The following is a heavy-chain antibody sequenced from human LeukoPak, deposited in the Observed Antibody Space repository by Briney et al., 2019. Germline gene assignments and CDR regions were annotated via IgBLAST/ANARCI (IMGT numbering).Heavy chain of an antibody. Sequence: GRSLRLSCAASGFTFSSYAMHWVRQAPGKGLEWVAVISYDGSNKYYADSVKGRFTISRDNSKNTLYLQMNSLRAEDPAVYYCARDRGELGTLDYWGQGTLVTVSS. J-gene: IGHJ4*02. V-gene: IGHV3-30*04. CDR2: ISYDGSNK. CDR3: ARDRGELGTLDY. CDR1: GFTFSSYA. D-gene: IGHD7-27*01.